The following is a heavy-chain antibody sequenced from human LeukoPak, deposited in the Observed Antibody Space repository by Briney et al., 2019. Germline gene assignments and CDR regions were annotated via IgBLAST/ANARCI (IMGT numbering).Heavy chain of an antibody. J-gene: IGHJ5*02. V-gene: IGHV1-46*01. CDR2: INPTGTKT. CDR1: GGTFSSYA. CDR3: ARDNSVGDIAWWFDP. Sequence: ASVKVSCKASGGTFSSYAISWVRQAPGQGLEWVGLINPTGTKTLYAQKFQGRVTLTRDMSTSKDYMELRSLKSEDTAVYYCARDNSVGDIAWWFDPWGQGTLVTVSS. D-gene: IGHD3-10*01.